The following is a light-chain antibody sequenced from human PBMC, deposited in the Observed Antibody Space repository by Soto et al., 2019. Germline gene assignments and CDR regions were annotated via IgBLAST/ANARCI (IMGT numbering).Light chain of an antibody. J-gene: IGKJ5*01. CDR3: HQYDNWPKT. Sequence: EIGLTQSPATLSLSPRERATLSCRASQSVSSYLAWYQQRHGQAPRLLIYDTFNRATGIPARFSGSGSGTEFTLTISSLQSEDFAVYYCHQYDNWPKTFGQGTRLEIK. CDR2: DTF. V-gene: IGKV3-11*01. CDR1: QSVSSY.